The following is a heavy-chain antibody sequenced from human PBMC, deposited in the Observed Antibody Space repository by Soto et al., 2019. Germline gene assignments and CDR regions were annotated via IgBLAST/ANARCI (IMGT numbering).Heavy chain of an antibody. CDR2: ISGSGGST. V-gene: IGHV3-23*01. CDR3: ANLRLAYYYDSSGYGNFDY. CDR1: GFTFSSYA. Sequence: EVQLLESGGGLVQPGGSLRLSCAASGFTFSSYAMSWVRQAPGKGLEWVSAISGSGGSTYYADSVKGRFTISRDNSKNTLYLQMNSLRAEDTAVYYCANLRLAYYYDSSGYGNFDYWGQGTLVTVSS. J-gene: IGHJ4*02. D-gene: IGHD3-22*01.